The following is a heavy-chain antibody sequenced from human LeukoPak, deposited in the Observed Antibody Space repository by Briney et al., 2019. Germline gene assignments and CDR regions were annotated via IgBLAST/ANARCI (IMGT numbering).Heavy chain of an antibody. J-gene: IGHJ6*03. V-gene: IGHV3-23*01. Sequence: SGGSLRLSCAASGFTFSSYDKSWVRQAPGKGLEWVSVISGSGGTTYYADSVKGRFTISRDNSKDTLYLQMNSLRAEDTAVYYCAKDLVGPNNYYMDVWGKGTTVTVSS. D-gene: IGHD1-26*01. CDR1: GFTFSSYD. CDR3: AKDLVGPNNYYMDV. CDR2: ISGSGGTT.